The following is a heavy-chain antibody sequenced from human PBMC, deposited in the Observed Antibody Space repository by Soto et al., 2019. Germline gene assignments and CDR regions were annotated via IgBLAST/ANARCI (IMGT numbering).Heavy chain of an antibody. V-gene: IGHV1-3*01. D-gene: IGHD6-19*01. J-gene: IGHJ4*02. CDR2: INAGNGNT. Sequence: ASVKVSCKASGYTFIGYAMHWVCQAPGQRLEWMGWINAGNGNTKYSQKFQGRVTITRDTSASTAYMELSSLRSEDTAVYYCARAVAVPADFDYWGQGTLVTVSS. CDR1: GYTFIGYA. CDR3: ARAVAVPADFDY.